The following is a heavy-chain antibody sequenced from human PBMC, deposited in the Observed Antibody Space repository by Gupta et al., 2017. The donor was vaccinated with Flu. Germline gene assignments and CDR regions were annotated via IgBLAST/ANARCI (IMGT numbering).Heavy chain of an antibody. V-gene: IGHV1-8*01. J-gene: IGHJ5*02. CDR2: MNPDTGDT. CDR3: ARGRISRYQVHNWLDP. Sequence: QAQLVQPGAEVQRPGASVKIFCKSSGYTFTSYDINWVRQVPGQGLEWMGWMNPDTGDTGFAQKFLGRVSMTRTTSINTAYMELSSLTSEDTAVYFCARGRISRYQVHNWLDPWGQGTRVTVST. D-gene: IGHD2-2*01. CDR1: GYTFTSYD.